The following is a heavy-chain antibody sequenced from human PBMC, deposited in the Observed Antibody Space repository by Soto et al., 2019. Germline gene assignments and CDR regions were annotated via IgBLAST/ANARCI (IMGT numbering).Heavy chain of an antibody. CDR1: AYTFTNYW. J-gene: IGHJ4*02. CDR3: ARLVKGYDFWSGYYDY. Sequence: GESLKISCKGSAYTFTNYWITWVRQMPGKGLEWMGRIDPSDSYTTYGASFQVNVTISTDKSISTVYLQRSSLKASDTAMYYCARLVKGYDFWSGYYDYWGQGTLVTVSS. D-gene: IGHD3-3*01. V-gene: IGHV5-10-1*01. CDR2: IDPSDSYT.